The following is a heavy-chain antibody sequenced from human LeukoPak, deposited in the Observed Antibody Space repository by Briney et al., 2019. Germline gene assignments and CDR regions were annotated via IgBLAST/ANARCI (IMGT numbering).Heavy chain of an antibody. J-gene: IGHJ4*02. CDR2: IYTSGST. V-gene: IGHV4-61*02. Sequence: SQTLSLTCTVSGGSISSGSYYWSWIRQPAGKGLEWIGRIYTSGSTNYNPSLKSRVTISVDTSKNQFSLKLSSVTAADTAVYYCAVGGGGVGATRFDYWGQGTLVTVSS. CDR1: GGSISSGSYY. D-gene: IGHD1-26*01. CDR3: AVGGGGVGATRFDY.